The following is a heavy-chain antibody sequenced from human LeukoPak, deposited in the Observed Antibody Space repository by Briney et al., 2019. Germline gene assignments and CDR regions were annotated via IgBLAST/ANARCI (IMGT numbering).Heavy chain of an antibody. D-gene: IGHD7-27*01. CDR3: TRGPPNWGYDY. Sequence: ASVKVSCKASGYTFTSYDINWVRQATGQGLEWMGWMSPNSGNTGYAQKFQGRVTMTRSTSMSTTYMELSSLKSEDTAVYYCTRGPPNWGYDYWGQGTLVTVSS. J-gene: IGHJ4*02. CDR1: GYTFTSYD. CDR2: MSPNSGNT. V-gene: IGHV1-8*01.